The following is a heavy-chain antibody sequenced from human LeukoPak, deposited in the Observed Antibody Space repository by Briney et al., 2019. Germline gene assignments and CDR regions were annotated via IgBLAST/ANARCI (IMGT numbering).Heavy chain of an antibody. Sequence: GASVKVSCKASGYTFTGYYMHWVRQAPGQGLEWMGWINPNSGGTNYAQKFQGRVTMTRDTSISTAYMELSRLRSDDTAVYYCARAFVGATKETGWFDPWGQGTLVTVSS. CDR1: GYTFTGYY. V-gene: IGHV1-2*02. J-gene: IGHJ5*02. CDR2: INPNSGGT. CDR3: ARAFVGATKETGWFDP. D-gene: IGHD1-26*01.